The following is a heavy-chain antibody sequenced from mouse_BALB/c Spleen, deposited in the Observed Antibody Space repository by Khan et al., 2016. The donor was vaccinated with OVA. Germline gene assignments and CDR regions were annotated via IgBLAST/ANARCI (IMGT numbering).Heavy chain of an antibody. CDR3: TRGPFYFGFNYFDF. CDR1: GFTLSSYV. Sequence: EVELVESGGDLVKPGESLKLSCAASGFTLSSYVMSWVRQTPEKRLEWVASISSGGNTYYADSLKGRFTISRDDARNILHLQMSSLRSEDTAMYYCTRGPFYFGFNYFDFWGQGTTLTVSS. V-gene: IGHV5-6-5*01. CDR2: ISSGGNT. D-gene: IGHD1-1*01. J-gene: IGHJ2*01.